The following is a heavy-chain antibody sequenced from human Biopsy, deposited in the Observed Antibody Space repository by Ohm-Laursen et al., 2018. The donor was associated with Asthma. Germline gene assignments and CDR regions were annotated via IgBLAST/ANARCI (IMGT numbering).Heavy chain of an antibody. Sequence: GASVKVSCKASGDSLGSFINYAISWVRQAPGQGPEWMGWVNPYNGNTNYAQKFEGRVTLTKDTSTTTAYMELRTLTSDDTAVYYCARDLGENFIWYPLIYFEYWGQGTLVTVSS. CDR2: VNPYNGNT. D-gene: IGHD6-13*01. CDR3: ARDLGENFIWYPLIYFEY. J-gene: IGHJ4*02. V-gene: IGHV1-18*01. CDR1: GDSLGSFINYA.